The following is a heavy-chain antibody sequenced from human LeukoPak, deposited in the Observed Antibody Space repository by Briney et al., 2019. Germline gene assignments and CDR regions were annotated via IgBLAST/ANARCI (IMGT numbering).Heavy chain of an antibody. CDR3: ASEYCGSTSCYS. J-gene: IGHJ4*02. Sequence: GGSLRLSCAASGFTFSTFQMNWVRQAPGKGLDWVSYISSGGRTMYYADSVKGRFTISRDNDKNSLYLQMNSLRAEETAVYYCASEYCGSTSCYSWGQGTLVTVSS. V-gene: IGHV3-48*03. CDR1: GFTFSTFQ. CDR2: ISSGGRTM. D-gene: IGHD2-2*01.